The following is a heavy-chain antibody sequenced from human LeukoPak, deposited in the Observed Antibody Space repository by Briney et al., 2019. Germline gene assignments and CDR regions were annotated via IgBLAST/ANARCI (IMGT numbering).Heavy chain of an antibody. CDR1: GFTFSSYG. V-gene: IGHV3-30*18. CDR2: ISYDGSNK. J-gene: IGHJ4*02. Sequence: GGSLRLSCAASGFTFSSYGMHWVRQAPGKGLEWVAVISYDGSNKYYADSVKGRFTISRDNSKNTLYLQMNSLRAEDTAVYYCAKEGPLAPNSGIPGFDYWGQGTLVTVSS. D-gene: IGHD2/OR15-2a*01. CDR3: AKEGPLAPNSGIPGFDY.